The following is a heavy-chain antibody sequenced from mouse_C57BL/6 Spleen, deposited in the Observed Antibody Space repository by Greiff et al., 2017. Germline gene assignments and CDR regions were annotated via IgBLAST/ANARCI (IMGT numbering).Heavy chain of an antibody. J-gene: IGHJ2*01. CDR1: GYTFTSYG. V-gene: IGHV1-81*01. Sequence: QVQLQQSGAELARPGASVKLSCKASGYTFTSYGISWVNQRTGQGLEWIGEIYPRSGNTYYNEKFKGKATLTADKSSSTAYMEVRSLTSEDSAVYFCARYYYGSEYFDYWGQGTTLTVSS. CDR2: IYPRSGNT. D-gene: IGHD1-1*01. CDR3: ARYYYGSEYFDY.